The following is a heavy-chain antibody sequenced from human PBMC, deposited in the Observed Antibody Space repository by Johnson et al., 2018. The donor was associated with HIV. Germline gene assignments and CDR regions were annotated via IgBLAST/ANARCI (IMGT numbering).Heavy chain of an antibody. Sequence: VQLVESGGGLVKPGGSLRVSCAASGFTFSDAWMHWVRQGPGKGLEWVAAISWNTASIGYADSVKGRFTISRDNAKRSLFLQMNSLRAEDTALYYCAKAAKIVVVIAAIDIWGQGTKVTVSS. J-gene: IGHJ3*02. CDR1: GFTFSDAW. D-gene: IGHD3-22*01. V-gene: IGHV3-9*01. CDR2: ISWNTASI. CDR3: AKAAKIVVVIAAIDI.